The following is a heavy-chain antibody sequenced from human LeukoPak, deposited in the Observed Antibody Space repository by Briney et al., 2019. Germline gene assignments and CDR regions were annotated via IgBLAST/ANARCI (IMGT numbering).Heavy chain of an antibody. J-gene: IGHJ1*01. D-gene: IGHD4-17*01. CDR2: TYSRSRWYN. Sequence: SQTLSLTCAISGDSVSSKNSAWHWNRQSPSRGLEWLGRTYSRSRWYNDYAVSVKSRIIINPDTSKNQFSLHLSSVTPEDTAVYYCARGLGGDYAGEYFQHWGQGTLVIVSS. CDR3: ARGLGGDYAGEYFQH. V-gene: IGHV6-1*01. CDR1: GDSVSSKNSA.